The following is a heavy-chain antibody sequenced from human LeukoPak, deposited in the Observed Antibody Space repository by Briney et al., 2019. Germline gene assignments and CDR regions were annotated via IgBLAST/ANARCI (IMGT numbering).Heavy chain of an antibody. CDR2: IYYIGTT. CDR1: GGSISSSSYY. J-gene: IGHJ5*02. V-gene: IGHV4-39*01. D-gene: IGHD2-2*02. CDR3: ARHDPDQLLYDYFFDP. Sequence: PSETLSLTCTVSGGSISSSSYYWGWIRQPPGKGPEWLGTIYYIGTTYYNPSLKSRVTISVDTSKNQFSLKLSSVTAADTAVYYCARHDPDQLLYDYFFDPWGQGTLVTVSS.